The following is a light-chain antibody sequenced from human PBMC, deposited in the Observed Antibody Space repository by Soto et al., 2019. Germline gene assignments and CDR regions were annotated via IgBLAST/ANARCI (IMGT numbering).Light chain of an antibody. CDR2: GAS. CDR3: QQRSNWPS. Sequence: EIVLTQSPGTLSLSPGERATLSCRASQSVSSNYLAWYQQKPGQAPRLLIYGASNRATGIPARFSGSGSGTDFTLTISSLEPEDFAVYYCQQRSNWPSFGQGTRLEIK. CDR1: QSVSSNY. V-gene: IGKV3-11*01. J-gene: IGKJ5*01.